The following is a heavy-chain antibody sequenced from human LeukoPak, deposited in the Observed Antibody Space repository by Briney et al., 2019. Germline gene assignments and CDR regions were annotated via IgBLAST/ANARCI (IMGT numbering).Heavy chain of an antibody. CDR2: IKQDGSEK. Sequence: GGSLRLSCAASGFTFSSYWMSWVRQAPGKGLEWVANIKQDGSEKYYVDSVKGRFTISRDNAKNSLYLQMNSLRAEDTAVYYCARAARTDSSGYYPTYYFDYWGQGTLVTVSS. D-gene: IGHD3-22*01. CDR1: GFTFSSYW. J-gene: IGHJ4*02. V-gene: IGHV3-7*03. CDR3: ARAARTDSSGYYPTYYFDY.